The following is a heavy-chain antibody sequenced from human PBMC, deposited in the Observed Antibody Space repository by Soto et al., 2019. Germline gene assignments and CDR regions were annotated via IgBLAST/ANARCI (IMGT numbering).Heavy chain of an antibody. CDR1: GFTFSTYE. D-gene: IGHD1-1*01. V-gene: IGHV3-48*03. Sequence: PGGSLRLSCAASGFTFSTYEMNWVRQAPGKGPEWVSYISSSGSTIYYADSVKGRFTISRDNAKNSLYLQMNSLRAEDTAVYYCAKGTGATTDWFDPWGQGTLVTVSS. CDR3: AKGTGATTDWFDP. CDR2: ISSSGSTI. J-gene: IGHJ5*02.